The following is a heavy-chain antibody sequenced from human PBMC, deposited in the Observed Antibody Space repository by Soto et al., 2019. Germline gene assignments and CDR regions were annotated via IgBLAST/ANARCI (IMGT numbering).Heavy chain of an antibody. V-gene: IGHV1-18*01. CDR2: ISVHNGNT. J-gene: IGHJ4*02. D-gene: IGHD7-27*01. CDR3: ARDLNLGLGDY. Sequence: QVQLVQSGAELKKPGASVKVSCKASGYTFTSYGISWVRQAPGQGLEWMGWISVHNGNTKYAQKLQGRVTMTTDTTTSTAYMEVRSLRSDDTAVYYCARDLNLGLGDYWGQGTLVTVSS. CDR1: GYTFTSYG.